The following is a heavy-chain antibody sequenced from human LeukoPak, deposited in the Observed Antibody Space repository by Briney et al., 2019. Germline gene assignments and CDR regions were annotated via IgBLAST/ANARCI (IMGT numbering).Heavy chain of an antibody. D-gene: IGHD3-10*01. J-gene: IGHJ5*02. Sequence: GRSLRLSCAASGFTFSSYGMHWVRQAPGKGLEWVAVISYDGSNKYYADSVKGRFTISRDNSKNTLYLQMNSLRAEDTAVYYCAKDHRLVLLWFGELLSRWSWFDPWGQGTLVTVSS. CDR2: ISYDGSNK. CDR1: GFTFSSYG. CDR3: AKDHRLVLLWFGELLSRWSWFDP. V-gene: IGHV3-30*18.